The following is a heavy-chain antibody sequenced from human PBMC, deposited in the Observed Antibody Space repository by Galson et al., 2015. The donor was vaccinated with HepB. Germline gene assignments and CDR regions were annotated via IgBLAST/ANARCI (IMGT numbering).Heavy chain of an antibody. CDR1: GFTFSSYG. V-gene: IGHV3-30*18. CDR2: ISYDGSNK. D-gene: IGHD3-10*01. J-gene: IGHJ4*02. Sequence: SLRLSCAASGFTFSSYGMHWVRQAPGKGLEWVAVISYDGSNKYYADSVKGRFTISRDNSKNTLYLQMNSLRAEDTAVYYCAKDFDYYGSGSYYNAFDYWGQGTLVTVSS. CDR3: AKDFDYYGSGSYYNAFDY.